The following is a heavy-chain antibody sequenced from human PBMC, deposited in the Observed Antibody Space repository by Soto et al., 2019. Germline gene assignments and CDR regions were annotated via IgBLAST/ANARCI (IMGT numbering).Heavy chain of an antibody. V-gene: IGHV3-73*01. CDR2: MRSKADNYET. D-gene: IGHD2-2*01. CDR1: GFTFSASH. J-gene: IGHJ4*02. Sequence: EVQRVESGGGSVQPGESLKLSCSTSGFTFSASHMHWVRQAPGKGLEWVGHMRSKADNYETAYGASVRGRFTVARDDSKNTAYLQMDSLKADDTAVYYCARQTVSCHDFWGQGTLVTVSS. CDR3: ARQTVSCHDF.